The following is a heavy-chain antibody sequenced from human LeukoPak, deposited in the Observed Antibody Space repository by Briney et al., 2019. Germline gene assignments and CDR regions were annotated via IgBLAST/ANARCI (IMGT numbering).Heavy chain of an antibody. CDR1: GFTFDDYA. J-gene: IGHJ4*02. Sequence: PGGSLRLSCAASGFTFDDYAMHWVRQAPGKGLEWVSGISRNSGSIGYADSVKGRFTISRDNAKNSLYLQMNSLRAEDTALYYCAKDDHWGQGTLVTVSS. CDR2: ISRNSGSI. V-gene: IGHV3-9*01. CDR3: AKDDH.